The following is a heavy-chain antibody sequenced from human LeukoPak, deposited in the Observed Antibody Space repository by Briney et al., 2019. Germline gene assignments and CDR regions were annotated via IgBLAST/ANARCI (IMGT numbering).Heavy chain of an antibody. CDR2: ISGSGGST. CDR3: AKVLFIAVAGTCFDY. J-gene: IGHJ4*02. D-gene: IGHD6-19*01. Sequence: GGSLRLSCAASGFTFSSYAMSWVRQAPGKGLEWVSAISGSGGSTYYADSVKGRFTISRDNSKNTLYLQMNSLRAEDTAVYYCAKVLFIAVAGTCFDYWGQGTLVTVSS. CDR1: GFTFSSYA. V-gene: IGHV3-23*01.